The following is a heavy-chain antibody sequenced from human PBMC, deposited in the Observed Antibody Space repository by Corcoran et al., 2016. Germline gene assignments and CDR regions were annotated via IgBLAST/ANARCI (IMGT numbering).Heavy chain of an antibody. CDR3: AGAVVVPAAVDY. J-gene: IGHJ4*02. CDR1: GGSFSGYY. CDR2: INHSGST. D-gene: IGHD2-2*01. V-gene: IGHV4-34*01. Sequence: QVQLQQWGAGLLKPSETLSLTCAVYGGSFSGYYWSWIRQPPGKGLEWIGEINHSGSTNYNPSLKSRVTISEETSKNQFSLKLSSVTAADTAVYYCAGAVVVPAAVDYWGQGTLVTVSS.